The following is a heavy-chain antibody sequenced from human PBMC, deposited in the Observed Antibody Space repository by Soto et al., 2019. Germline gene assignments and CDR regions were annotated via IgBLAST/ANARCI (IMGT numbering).Heavy chain of an antibody. CDR3: AKDQEFGSRSYEAGMDV. D-gene: IGHD3-10*01. CDR2: ASGSGRRT. Sequence: EVQLLQSGGGLVRPGGSLTLSCEASGSSIATYPMNWVRQAPGKGLEWVATASGSGRRTYYADSVKGRFTISRDNSQNTLLLQMGDLRAEDTAVYFCAKDQEFGSRSYEAGMDVWGQGTTVVVSS. J-gene: IGHJ6*02. CDR1: GSSIATYP. V-gene: IGHV3-23*01.